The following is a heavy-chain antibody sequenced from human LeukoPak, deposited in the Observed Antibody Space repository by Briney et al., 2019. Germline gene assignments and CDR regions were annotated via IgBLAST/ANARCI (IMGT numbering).Heavy chain of an antibody. CDR2: MDPNSGNT. CDR3: ARGRVGIRSLIYYYYMDV. CDR1: GYTFTSYD. D-gene: IGHD1-26*01. V-gene: IGHV1-8*01. Sequence: ASVKVSCKASGYTFTSYDINWVRQATGQGLEWMGWMDPNSGNTGYAQKFQGRVTMTRNTSISTAYMELSSLRSEDTAVYYCARGRVGIRSLIYYYYMDVWGKGTTVTVSS. J-gene: IGHJ6*03.